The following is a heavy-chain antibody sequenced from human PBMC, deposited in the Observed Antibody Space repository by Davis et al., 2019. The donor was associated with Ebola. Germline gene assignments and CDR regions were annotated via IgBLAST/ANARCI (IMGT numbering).Heavy chain of an antibody. Sequence: SVNVSCKASVGTFRSYAISWVRQAPGQGLEWMGGIIPIFGTANYAQKFQGRVTITADESTSTAYMELSSLKSEDTAVYYCASTTNWGTLFYYYYGMDVWGQGTTVTVSS. D-gene: IGHD7-27*01. V-gene: IGHV1-69*13. CDR3: ASTTNWGTLFYYYYGMDV. CDR2: IIPIFGTA. J-gene: IGHJ6*02. CDR1: VGTFRSYA.